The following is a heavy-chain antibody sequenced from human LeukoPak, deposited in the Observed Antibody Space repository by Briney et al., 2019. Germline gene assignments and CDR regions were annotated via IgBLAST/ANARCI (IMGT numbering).Heavy chain of an antibody. J-gene: IGHJ6*03. CDR3: ARDGGGIAAYYYYYYMDV. D-gene: IGHD6-13*01. Sequence: PGGSLRLSCAASGFTFSSYAMSWVRQAPGKGLEWVAVISYDGSNKYYADSVKGRFTISRDNSKNTLYLQMNSLRAEDTAVYYCARDGGGIAAYYYYYYMDVWGKGTTVTVSS. V-gene: IGHV3-30*04. CDR2: ISYDGSNK. CDR1: GFTFSSYA.